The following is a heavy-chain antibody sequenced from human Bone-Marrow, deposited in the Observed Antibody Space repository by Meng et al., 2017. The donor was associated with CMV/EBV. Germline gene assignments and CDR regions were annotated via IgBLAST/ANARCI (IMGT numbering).Heavy chain of an antibody. Sequence: GGSLRLSCAGSGFTFSSYAMHWVRQAPGKGLEWVAVISYDGSNKYYEDSVKGRFTISRDNSKNTLYLQMDSLRAEETAVYYCARGNTVGGFDYWGQGTLVTVSS. CDR1: GFTFSSYA. J-gene: IGHJ4*02. CDR2: ISYDGSNK. CDR3: ARGNTVGGFDY. D-gene: IGHD6-19*01. V-gene: IGHV3-30*04.